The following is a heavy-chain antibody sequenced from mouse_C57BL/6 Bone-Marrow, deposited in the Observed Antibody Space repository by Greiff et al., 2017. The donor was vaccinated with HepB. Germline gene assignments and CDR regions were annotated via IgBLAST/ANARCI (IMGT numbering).Heavy chain of an antibody. J-gene: IGHJ4*01. CDR1: GYTFTDYY. CDR2: INPYNGGT. V-gene: IGHV1-19*01. CDR3: ARQEYYAMDY. Sequence: VQLKQSGPVLVKPGASVKMSCKASGYTFTDYYMNWVKQSHGKSLEWIGVINPYNGGTSYNQKFKGKATLTVDKSSSTAYMELNSLTSEDSAVYYCARQEYYAMDYWGQGTSVTVSS.